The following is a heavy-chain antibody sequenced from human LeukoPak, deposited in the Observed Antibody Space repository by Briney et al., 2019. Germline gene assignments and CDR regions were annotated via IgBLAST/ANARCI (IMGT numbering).Heavy chain of an antibody. CDR2: IYENGGTT. CDR3: AKDFRIGYSAHFDY. CDR1: GFTFRSHA. J-gene: IGHJ4*02. D-gene: IGHD2-21*01. Sequence: GGSLRLSCVGSGFTFRSHAMSWVRQAPEKGLEFVSGIYENGGTTYYADSVKGRLSISRDNSKNTLYLQMDSLRGEDTAVYYCAKDFRIGYSAHFDYWGQGALVTVSS. V-gene: IGHV3-23*01.